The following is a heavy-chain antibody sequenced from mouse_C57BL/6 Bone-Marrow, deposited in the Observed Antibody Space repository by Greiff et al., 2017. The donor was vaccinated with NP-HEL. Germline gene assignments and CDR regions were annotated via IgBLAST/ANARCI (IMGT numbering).Heavy chain of an antibody. Sequence: EVKLQQSGPELVKPGASVKISCKASGYTFTDYYMNWVKQSHGKSLEWIGDINPNNGGTSYNQKFKGKATLTVDKSSSTAYMELRSLTSEDSAVYYCARETITTLYYYAMDYWGQGTSVTVSS. D-gene: IGHD2-4*01. CDR3: ARETITTLYYYAMDY. CDR1: GYTFTDYY. J-gene: IGHJ4*01. V-gene: IGHV1-26*01. CDR2: INPNNGGT.